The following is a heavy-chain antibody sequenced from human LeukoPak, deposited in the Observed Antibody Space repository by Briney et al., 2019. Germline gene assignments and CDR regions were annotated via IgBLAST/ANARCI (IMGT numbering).Heavy chain of an antibody. J-gene: IGHJ4*02. D-gene: IGHD5-24*01. V-gene: IGHV3-11*01. CDR3: ARDQEGADGYNLFY. Sequence: GGSLRLSCAASGFTYSDYYRSWIRQAPGKGLEWVSYISSSGSTKYYAGSVKGRFTISRDNAKNSLYLQMNSLRAEDTAVYYCARDQEGADGYNLFYWGQGTLVTVSS. CDR1: GFTYSDYY. CDR2: ISSSGSTK.